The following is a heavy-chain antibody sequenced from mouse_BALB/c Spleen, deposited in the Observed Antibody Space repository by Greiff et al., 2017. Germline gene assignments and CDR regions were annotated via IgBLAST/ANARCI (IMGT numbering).Heavy chain of an antibody. CDR2: INPYNGDT. CDR1: GYSFTGYF. J-gene: IGHJ1*01. CDR3: ARGDYFYWYFDV. Sequence: VHVKQSGPELVKPGASVKISCKASGYSFTGYFMNWVMQSHGKSLEWIGRINPYNGDTFYNQKFKGKATLTVDKSSSTAHMELRSLASEDSAVYYCARGDYFYWYFDVWGAGTTVTVSS. D-gene: IGHD1-1*01. V-gene: IGHV1-20*02.